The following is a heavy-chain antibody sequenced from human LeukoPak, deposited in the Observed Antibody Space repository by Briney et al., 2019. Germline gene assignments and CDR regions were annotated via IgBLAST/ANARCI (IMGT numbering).Heavy chain of an antibody. J-gene: IGHJ4*02. D-gene: IGHD2-2*01. V-gene: IGHV4-30-2*01. CDR1: GGSISSGGYY. CDR3: ARDRVVPAAMNYFDY. CDR2: IYHSGST. Sequence: KASETLSLTCTVSGGSISSGGYYWSWIRQPPGKGLEWIGYIYHSGSTYYNPSLKSRVTISVDRSKNQFSLKLSSVTAADTAVYYCARDRVVPAAMNYFDYWGQGTLVTVSS.